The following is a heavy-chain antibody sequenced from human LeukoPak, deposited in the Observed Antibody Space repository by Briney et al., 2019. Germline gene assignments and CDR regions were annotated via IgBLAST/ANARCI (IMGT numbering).Heavy chain of an antibody. J-gene: IGHJ4*02. D-gene: IGHD3-10*01. V-gene: IGHV4-39*07. CDR3: ARDTSMVRGVTYFDY. CDR2: IYYSGST. CDR1: GGSISSSSYY. Sequence: PSETLSLTCTVSGGSISSSSYYWDWIRQPPGKGLEWIGSIYYSGSTYYNPSLKSRVTISVDTSKNQFSLKLSSVTAADTAVYYCARDTSMVRGVTYFDYWGQGTLVTVSS.